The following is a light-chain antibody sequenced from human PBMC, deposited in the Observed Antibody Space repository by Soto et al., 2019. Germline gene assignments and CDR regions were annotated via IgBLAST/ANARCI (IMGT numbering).Light chain of an antibody. Sequence: ELVLTQNPGTLSLSPGERATLSCRASQSVSSSYLAWYQQKPGQAPRLLIYGASSRATGIPDRFSGSGSGTDFTLTISRLEPEDFAVYYCQQYGSSPRTFAQGGKADIK. CDR3: QQYGSSPRT. V-gene: IGKV3-20*01. J-gene: IGKJ1*01. CDR1: QSVSSSY. CDR2: GAS.